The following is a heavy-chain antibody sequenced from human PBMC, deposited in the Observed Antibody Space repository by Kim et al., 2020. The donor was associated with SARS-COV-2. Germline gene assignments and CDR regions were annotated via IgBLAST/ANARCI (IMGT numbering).Heavy chain of an antibody. V-gene: IGHV1-69*13. CDR3: ASSGVFYDILTGYDY. Sequence: SVKVSCKASGGTFSSYAISWVRQAPGQGLEWMGGIIPIFGTANYAQKFQGRVTITADESTSTAYMELSSLRSEDTAVYYCASSGVFYDILTGYDYWGQGTLVTVSS. CDR2: IIPIFGTA. J-gene: IGHJ4*02. CDR1: GGTFSSYA. D-gene: IGHD3-9*01.